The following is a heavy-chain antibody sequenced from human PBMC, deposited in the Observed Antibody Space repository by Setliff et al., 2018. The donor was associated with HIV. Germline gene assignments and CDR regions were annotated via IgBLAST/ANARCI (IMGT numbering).Heavy chain of an antibody. V-gene: IGHV1-69*13. CDR1: GGTFSSYG. Sequence: ASVKVSCKASGGTFSSYGISWVRQAPGQGLEWMGGITPISGTANYAQKFQGRVTIAADEFTSTAYMELSSLRSEDTAVYYCVRDSDNFWSGYYAAFDYWGQGTLVTVSS. J-gene: IGHJ4*02. CDR2: ITPISGTA. CDR3: VRDSDNFWSGYYAAFDY. D-gene: IGHD3-3*01.